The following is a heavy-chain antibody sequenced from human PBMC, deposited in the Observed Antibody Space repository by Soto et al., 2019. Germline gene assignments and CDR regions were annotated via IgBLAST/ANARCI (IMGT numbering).Heavy chain of an antibody. V-gene: IGHV3-7*05. D-gene: IGHD5-18*01. Sequence: VQLEESVGDLVQPGGSLRLSCAASGLPFNNYWMSWVRQAPGKGLEWVANIRPDGNEQHYVDSVKGRFIFSRDNARSSVSLQMNNLRVDDTAVYYRVTSRGYSYEYWGQGTLVTVSS. CDR1: GLPFNNYW. J-gene: IGHJ4*02. CDR3: VTSRGYSYEY. CDR2: IRPDGNEQ.